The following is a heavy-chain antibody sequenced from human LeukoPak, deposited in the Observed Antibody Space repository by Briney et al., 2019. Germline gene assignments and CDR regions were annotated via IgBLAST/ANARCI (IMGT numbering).Heavy chain of an antibody. J-gene: IGHJ4*02. V-gene: IGHV4-59*01. CDR1: GGSISSYY. CDR2: IYYSGSN. CDR3: ARPDGYNPAFDY. D-gene: IGHD5-24*01. Sequence: SETLTLTCTVSGGSISSYYWRWLRQPPGKGVEWIGFIYYSGSNNYNPSLKIRVTISVDTSKNQFSLKLSSVTAADTAVYYCARPDGYNPAFDYWGQGTLVTVSS.